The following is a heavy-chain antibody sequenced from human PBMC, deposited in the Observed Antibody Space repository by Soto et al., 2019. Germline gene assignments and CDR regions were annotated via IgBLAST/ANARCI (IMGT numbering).Heavy chain of an antibody. CDR1: GGSFSGYY. CDR3: ARLGFRYGSGSYNWFDP. CDR2: INHSGST. J-gene: IGHJ5*02. Sequence: KTSETLSLTCAVYGGSFSGYYWSWIRQPPGKGLEWIGEINHSGSTNYNPSLKSRVTISVDTSKNQFSLKLSSVTAADTAVYYCARLGFRYGSGSYNWFDPWGQGTLVTVS. D-gene: IGHD3-10*01. V-gene: IGHV4-34*01.